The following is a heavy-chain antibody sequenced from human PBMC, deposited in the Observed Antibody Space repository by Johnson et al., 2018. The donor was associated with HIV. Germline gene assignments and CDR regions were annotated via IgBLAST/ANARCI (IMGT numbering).Heavy chain of an antibody. J-gene: IGHJ3*02. Sequence: QEQLVESGGGVVQPGRSLRLSCAASGFTFSSYAMHWVRQAPGKGLEWVAVISYDGSNKYYADSVKGRFTISRDNSKNTLYLQMNSLRAEDTAVYYCARAERSSSGVYAFDIWGQGTMVTVSS. D-gene: IGHD6-6*01. CDR1: GFTFSSYA. V-gene: IGHV3-30*04. CDR3: ARAERSSSGVYAFDI. CDR2: ISYDGSNK.